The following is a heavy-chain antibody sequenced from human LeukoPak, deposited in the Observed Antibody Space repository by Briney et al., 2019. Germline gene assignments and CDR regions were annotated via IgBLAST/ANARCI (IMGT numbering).Heavy chain of an antibody. J-gene: IGHJ4*02. D-gene: IGHD5-18*01. CDR2: IKQDGSEK. CDR1: GFTFSSYT. V-gene: IGHV3-7*01. Sequence: QPGGSLRLSCAASGFTFSSYTMNWVRQAPGKGLEWVANIKQDGSEKYYVDSVKGRFTISRDNAKNSLYLQMNSLRAEDTAVYYCARGLYSYGPYFDYWGQGTLVTVSS. CDR3: ARGLYSYGPYFDY.